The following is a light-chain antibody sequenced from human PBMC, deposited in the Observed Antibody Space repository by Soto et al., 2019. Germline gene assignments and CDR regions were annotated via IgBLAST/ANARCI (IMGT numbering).Light chain of an antibody. Sequence: DIVMTQSPDSLAVSLGERATINCESSQSVLYSPNNKNYLAWYQQKPGQTPKLLIYWASTRESGVPDRFSGSGSGTDFTLTISSLQAEDVAVYYCQQYFSIPLTFGGGTKVETK. J-gene: IGKJ4*01. V-gene: IGKV4-1*01. CDR2: WAS. CDR1: QSVLYSPNNKNY. CDR3: QQYFSIPLT.